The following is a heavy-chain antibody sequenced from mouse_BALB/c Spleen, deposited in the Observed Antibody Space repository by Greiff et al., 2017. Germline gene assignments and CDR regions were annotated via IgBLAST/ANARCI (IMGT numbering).Heavy chain of an antibody. D-gene: IGHD2-1*01. J-gene: IGHJ2*01. V-gene: IGHV5-6-3*01. CDR1: GFTFSSYG. CDR3: ASYGNSLDY. Sequence: EVHLVESGGGLVQPGGSLKLSCAASGFTFSSYGMSWVRQTPDKRLELVATINSNGGSTYYPDSVKGRFTISRDNAKNTLYLQMSSLKSEDTAMYYCASYGNSLDYWGQGTTLTVSS. CDR2: INSNGGST.